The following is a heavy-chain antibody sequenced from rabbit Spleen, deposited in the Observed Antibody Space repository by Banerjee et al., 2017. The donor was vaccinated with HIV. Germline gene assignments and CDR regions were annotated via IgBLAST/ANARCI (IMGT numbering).Heavy chain of an antibody. Sequence: QEQLVESRGDLVKPGTSLTLTCTASGFSFSSSYYMCWVRQAPGKGLECIACIYAGTSGSTYYANWAKGRFTISKTSSTTVTLQMTSLTVADTATYFCARGSATMTMVITGFYLNLWGQGTLVTVS. CDR1: GFSFSSSYY. J-gene: IGHJ4*01. D-gene: IGHD2-1*01. CDR2: IYAGTSGST. CDR3: ARGSATMTMVITGFYLNL. V-gene: IGHV1S45*01.